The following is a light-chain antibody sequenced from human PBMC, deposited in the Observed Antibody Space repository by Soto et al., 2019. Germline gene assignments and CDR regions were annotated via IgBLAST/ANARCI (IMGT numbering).Light chain of an antibody. CDR3: QQYGSSPST. Sequence: EIVLTQSPGTLSLSPGERATLSCRASQSVSSSYLAWYQQRPGQAPRLLIYDASSRATGIPARFSGSGSGTDFTLTISRLEPEDFAVYYCQQYGSSPSTFGQGTKVEIK. V-gene: IGKV3-20*01. CDR1: QSVSSSY. CDR2: DAS. J-gene: IGKJ1*01.